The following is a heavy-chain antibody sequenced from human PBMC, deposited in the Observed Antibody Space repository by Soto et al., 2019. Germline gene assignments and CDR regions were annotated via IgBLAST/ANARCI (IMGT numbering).Heavy chain of an antibody. CDR2: ISWNSGTI. J-gene: IGHJ4*02. V-gene: IGHV3-9*01. Sequence: SRRLSCAASGFSFDDYAMHWVRQAPGKVLEWVTGISWNSGTIVYADSVKGRFNISRDNAKNSLYLQMNSLRAEDTALYYCARDVWSRASGPPDSWGQGTLVTVTS. CDR1: GFSFDDYA. D-gene: IGHD3-10*01. CDR3: ARDVWSRASGPPDS.